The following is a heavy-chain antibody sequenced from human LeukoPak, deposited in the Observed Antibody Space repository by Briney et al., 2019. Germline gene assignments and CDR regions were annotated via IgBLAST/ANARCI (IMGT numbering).Heavy chain of an antibody. D-gene: IGHD3-9*01. CDR2: IYYSGSA. V-gene: IGHV4-61*03. Sequence: SETLSLTCTVSGYSINSGYYWSWIRQPPGKGLEWIGYIYYSGSASYNPSLKSRVTIFVDTSKNLFSLILTSVSASDTAIYYCARDHWLFSSKTWYYYGMDVWGQGTTVTVSS. CDR3: ARDHWLFSSKTWYYYGMDV. CDR1: GYSINSGYY. J-gene: IGHJ6*02.